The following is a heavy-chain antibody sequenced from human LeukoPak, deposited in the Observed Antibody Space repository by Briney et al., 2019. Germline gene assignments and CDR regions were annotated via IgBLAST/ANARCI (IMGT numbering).Heavy chain of an antibody. V-gene: IGHV4-59*01. J-gene: IGHJ4*02. Sequence: PSETLSLTCAVYGGSFSGYYWSWIRQPPGKGLEWIGYIYYSGSTNYNPSLKGRVTISVDTSKNQVSLKLSSVTAADTAVYYCARGAPGGNDYGDYWGQGTLVTVSS. CDR3: ARGAPGGNDYGDY. CDR2: IYYSGST. CDR1: GGSFSGYY.